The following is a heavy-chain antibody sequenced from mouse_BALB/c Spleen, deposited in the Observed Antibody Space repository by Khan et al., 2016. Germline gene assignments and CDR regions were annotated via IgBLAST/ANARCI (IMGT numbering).Heavy chain of an antibody. CDR1: GFNIKDYY. CDR3: NANYYGNYIYFDY. D-gene: IGHD2-1*01. J-gene: IGHJ2*01. Sequence: VQLQQSGAELVRSGASVRLSCTASGFNIKDYYIHWVKQRPEQGLEWIGWIDPENGATEYAPKFQGKATMTADTSSNTAYLQLSRLTSEDTAVYYCNANYYGNYIYFDYWGQGTTLTVTS. CDR2: IDPENGAT. V-gene: IGHV14-4*02.